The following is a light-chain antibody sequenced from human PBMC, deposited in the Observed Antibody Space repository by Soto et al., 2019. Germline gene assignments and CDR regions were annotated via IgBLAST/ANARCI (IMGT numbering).Light chain of an antibody. CDR2: DAS. Sequence: DIQMTQSPSSLSASVGDRVTITCRASQGIRNDLAWYQQKPGKAPKRLIYDASKLQNGLPSRFSGSGSGTEFTLTISSLQPEDIATYYCLQHGSYPRTFGQGTKVEIK. V-gene: IGKV1-17*01. J-gene: IGKJ1*01. CDR1: QGIRND. CDR3: LQHGSYPRT.